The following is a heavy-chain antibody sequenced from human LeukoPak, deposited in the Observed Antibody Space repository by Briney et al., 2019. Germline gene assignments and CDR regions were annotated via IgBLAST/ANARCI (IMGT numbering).Heavy chain of an antibody. D-gene: IGHD7-27*01. V-gene: IGHV1-8*01. CDR1: GYTFTSYD. CDR3: ARGPPNWGYDY. J-gene: IGHJ4*02. CDR2: MSPNSGDT. Sequence: GASVKVSCKASGYTFTSYDFNWGRQATGQRPEWMGWMSPNSGDTGYAQKFQDRVTMTRNTSISTAYMELSSLRSDDTVVYYCARGPPNWGYDYWGPGTLVTVSS.